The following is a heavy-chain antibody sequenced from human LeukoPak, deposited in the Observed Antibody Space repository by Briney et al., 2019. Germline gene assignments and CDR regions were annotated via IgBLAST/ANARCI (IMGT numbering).Heavy chain of an antibody. CDR2: ISSSSSYV. Sequence: GGSLRLSCAASGFTFSSYSMNWVRQAPGKGLEWVSSISSSSSYVYYADSVKGRFTISRDNAKNSLYLQMNSLRAEDTAVYYCARADDILTGYYYFDYWGQGTLVTVSS. CDR1: GFTFSSYS. CDR3: ARADDILTGYYYFDY. J-gene: IGHJ4*02. V-gene: IGHV3-21*01. D-gene: IGHD3-9*01.